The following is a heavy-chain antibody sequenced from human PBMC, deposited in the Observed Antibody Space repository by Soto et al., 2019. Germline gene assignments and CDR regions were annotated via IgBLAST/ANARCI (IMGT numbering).Heavy chain of an antibody. CDR1: GGSISSYY. J-gene: IGHJ3*02. V-gene: IGHV4-59*01. D-gene: IGHD3-22*01. CDR2: IYYSGST. CDR3: AAYYYDSSGYYSLDAFDI. Sequence: ETLSLTCTVSGGSISSYYWSWIRQPPGKGLEWIGYIYYSGSTNYNPSLKSRVTISVDTSKNQFSLKLSSVTAADTAVYYCAAYYYDSSGYYSLDAFDIWGQGTMVTVSS.